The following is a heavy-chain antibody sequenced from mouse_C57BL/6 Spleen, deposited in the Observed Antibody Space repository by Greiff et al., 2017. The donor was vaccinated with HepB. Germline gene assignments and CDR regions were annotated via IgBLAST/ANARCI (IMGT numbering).Heavy chain of an antibody. D-gene: IGHD2-1*01. CDR3: AREGNYDYWYFDV. CDR2: INPSNGGT. J-gene: IGHJ1*03. CDR1: GYTFTSYW. Sequence: QVQLQQPGTELVKPGASVKLSCKASGYTFTSYWMHWVKQRPGQGLEWIGNINPSNGGTNYNEKFKSKATLTVDKSSSTAYMQLSSLTSEDAAVYYCAREGNYDYWYFDVWGTGTTVTVSS. V-gene: IGHV1-53*01.